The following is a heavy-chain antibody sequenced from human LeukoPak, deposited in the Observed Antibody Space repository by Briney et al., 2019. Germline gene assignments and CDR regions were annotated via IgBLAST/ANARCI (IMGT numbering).Heavy chain of an antibody. CDR3: ARGEYYGSGSWGY. J-gene: IGHJ4*02. D-gene: IGHD3-10*01. V-gene: IGHV1-8*02. CDR2: MNPHSGCA. CDR1: GYSFISYD. Sequence: ASVKVSCKASGYSFISYDINWVRQAPGQGLEWMGWMNPHSGCAGFAQKFQGRVTSTRDTSTGTAYLELSSLRSEDTAVYFCARGEYYGSGSWGYWGQGTLVTVSS.